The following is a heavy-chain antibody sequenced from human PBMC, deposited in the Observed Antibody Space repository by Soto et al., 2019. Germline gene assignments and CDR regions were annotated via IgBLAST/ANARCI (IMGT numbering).Heavy chain of an antibody. CDR3: TPLALKYSSGWYEFSD. D-gene: IGHD6-19*01. CDR2: IKSKTDGGTT. CDR1: GFTFSNVW. V-gene: IGHV3-15*07. Sequence: EVQLVESGGGLVKPGGSLRLSCAASGFTFSNVWMNWVRQAPGKGLEWVGRIKSKTDGGTTDYDAPVKGRFTISRDDSKMTLYLQMTGMKTEHTAVYYCTPLALKYSSGWYEFSDWGQGTLVTVSS. J-gene: IGHJ4*02.